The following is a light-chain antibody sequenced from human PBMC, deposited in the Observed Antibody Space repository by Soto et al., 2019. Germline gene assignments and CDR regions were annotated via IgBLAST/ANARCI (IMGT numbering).Light chain of an antibody. CDR3: HQYQSWT. J-gene: IGKJ1*01. CDR2: KAS. V-gene: IGKV1-5*03. CDR1: QSFNNW. Sequence: DIQMTQSPSTLSASVGDRVTITCRASQSFNNWLAWYQQKPGKAPKLLIYKASIFESRVPSRFSGSGSGTEFTLTINSLQPDDFATYYCHQYQSWTCGQGTKVEIK.